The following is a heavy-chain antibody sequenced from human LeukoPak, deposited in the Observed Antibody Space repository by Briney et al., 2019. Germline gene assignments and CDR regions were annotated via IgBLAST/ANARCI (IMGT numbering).Heavy chain of an antibody. V-gene: IGHV3-7*03. D-gene: IGHD6-13*01. CDR3: AKDPGGVWQDDAFDI. CDR2: IKQDGSEK. J-gene: IGHJ3*02. CDR1: GFTFSSYW. Sequence: GGSLRLSCAASGFTFSSYWMSWVRQAPGKGLEWVANIKQDGSEKYHVDSVKGRFTISRDNSKNTLYLQMNSLRAEDTAVYYCAKDPGGVWQDDAFDIWGQGTMVTVSS.